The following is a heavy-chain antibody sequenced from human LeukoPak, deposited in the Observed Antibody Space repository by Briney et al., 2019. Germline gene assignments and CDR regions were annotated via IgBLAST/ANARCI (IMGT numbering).Heavy chain of an antibody. Sequence: GASVKVSCKASGYTFTGYYMHLVRQAPGQGLEWMGWINPNSGGTNYAQKFQGRVPMTRDPSISTAYMELSRLRSDDTAVYYCARGLSWQARTLYYFDYWGQGTLVTVSS. D-gene: IGHD2/OR15-2a*01. J-gene: IGHJ4*02. V-gene: IGHV1-2*02. CDR1: GYTFTGYY. CDR2: INPNSGGT. CDR3: ARGLSWQARTLYYFDY.